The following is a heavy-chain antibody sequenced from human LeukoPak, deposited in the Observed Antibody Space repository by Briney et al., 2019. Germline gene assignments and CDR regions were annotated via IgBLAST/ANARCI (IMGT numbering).Heavy chain of an antibody. CDR2: LYRNGGT. J-gene: IGHJ5*01. V-gene: IGHV3-66*01. Sequence: GGSLRLSCAASGFTVSSNYMSWVRQAPGKGLEWVSHLYRNGGTFYADSVTGRFIISRDNSKNILYLQMNSLRADDTAVYYCARGFDASGYLDSWGQGTLVTVSS. CDR1: GFTVSSNY. D-gene: IGHD3-22*01. CDR3: ARGFDASGYLDS.